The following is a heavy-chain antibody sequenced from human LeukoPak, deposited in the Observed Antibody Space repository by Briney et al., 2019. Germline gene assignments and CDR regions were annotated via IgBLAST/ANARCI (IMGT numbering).Heavy chain of an antibody. V-gene: IGHV3-23*01. CDR2: ISGSGGST. Sequence: GGSLRLSCAASGFTFNSYAMSWVRQAPGKGLEWVSAISGSGGSTYYADSVKGGFTISRDNSKNTLYLQMNSLRAEDTAVYYCAKDPLYGGNFSPDDYWGRGTLVTVSS. J-gene: IGHJ4*02. CDR1: GFTFNSYA. D-gene: IGHD4-23*01. CDR3: AKDPLYGGNFSPDDY.